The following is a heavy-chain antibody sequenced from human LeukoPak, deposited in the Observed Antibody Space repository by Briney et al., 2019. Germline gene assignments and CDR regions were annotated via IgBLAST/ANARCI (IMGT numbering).Heavy chain of an antibody. V-gene: IGHV1-2*02. CDR1: GYTFTGYY. D-gene: IGHD3-22*01. CDR3: ARVNSSGLDAFDI. Sequence: GASVKVSCKASGYTFTGYYMHWVRQAPGQGLEWMGWINPNGGGTNYAQKFQGRVTMTRDTSISTAYMELSRLRSDDTAVYYCARVNSSGLDAFDIWGQGTMVTVSS. CDR2: INPNGGGT. J-gene: IGHJ3*02.